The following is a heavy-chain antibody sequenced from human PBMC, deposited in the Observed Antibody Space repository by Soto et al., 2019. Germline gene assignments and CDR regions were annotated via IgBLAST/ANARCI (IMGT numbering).Heavy chain of an antibody. CDR1: GDSITTSGYY. J-gene: IGHJ2*01. CDR2: IYYSGST. V-gene: IGHV4-61*05. CDR3: ARRVYGDYWYFDL. Sequence: SETLSLTCNVSGDSITTSGYYWDWIRQPPGKGLEWIGYIYYSGSTNYNPSLKSRVTISVDTSKNQFSLKLSSVTAADTAVYYCARRVYGDYWYFDLWGRGTLVTVSS. D-gene: IGHD4-17*01.